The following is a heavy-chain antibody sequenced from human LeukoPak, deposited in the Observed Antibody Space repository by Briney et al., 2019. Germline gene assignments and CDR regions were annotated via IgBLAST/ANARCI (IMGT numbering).Heavy chain of an antibody. CDR1: GGSISSSSYY. Sequence: SETLSLTCTVSGGSISSSSYYWGWIRQPPGKGLEWIGYIYYSGSTNYNPSLKSRVTISVDTSKNQFSLKLSSVTAADTAVYYCARRGRVEEGRYFDWSYTQGWFDPWGQGTLVTVSS. J-gene: IGHJ5*02. V-gene: IGHV4-61*05. D-gene: IGHD3-9*01. CDR2: IYYSGST. CDR3: ARRGRVEEGRYFDWSYTQGWFDP.